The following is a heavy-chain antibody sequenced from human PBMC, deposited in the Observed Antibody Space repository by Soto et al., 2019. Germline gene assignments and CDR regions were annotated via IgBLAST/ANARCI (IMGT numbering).Heavy chain of an antibody. CDR3: AAAYTYSSSVYFDY. CDR2: IKSKADGGTI. J-gene: IGHJ4*02. D-gene: IGHD6-19*01. V-gene: IGHV3-15*01. Sequence: EVQLVESGGGLVKPGGSLRLSCAASGFTFSKAWMTWVRQAPGKGLEWVGRIKSKADGGTIDYAAPVKGRFTISRDDTTNTLYLQMTSLNTEATALYTSAAAYTYSSSVYFDYWGQGALVSVSS. CDR1: GFTFSKAW.